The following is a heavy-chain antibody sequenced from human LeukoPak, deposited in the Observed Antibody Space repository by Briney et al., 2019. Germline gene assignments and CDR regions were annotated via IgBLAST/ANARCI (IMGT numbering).Heavy chain of an antibody. Sequence: SETLSLTCTVSGVSISSYYWSWIRQPPGKGLEWIGYIYYSGSTNYNPSLKSRVIISVDTSKNQFSLKLSSVTAADTAVYYCARALGRGRITMVRGAPSYFDYWGQGTLVTVSS. V-gene: IGHV4-59*01. CDR2: IYYSGST. CDR1: GVSISSYY. D-gene: IGHD3-10*01. J-gene: IGHJ4*02. CDR3: ARALGRGRITMVRGAPSYFDY.